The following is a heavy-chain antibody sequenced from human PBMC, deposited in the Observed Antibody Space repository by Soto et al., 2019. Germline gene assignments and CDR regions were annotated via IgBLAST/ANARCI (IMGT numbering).Heavy chain of an antibody. CDR2: ICSGGST. CDR3: ARASYYDFWSGYSSFDY. V-gene: IGHV3-53*04. CDR1: GFTVSSNY. J-gene: IGHJ4*02. D-gene: IGHD3-3*01. Sequence: GGSLRLSCAASGFTVSSNYMSWVRQAPGKGLEWVSVICSGGSTYYADSVKGRFTISRHNSKNTLYLQMNSLRAEDTAVYYCARASYYDFWSGYSSFDYWGQGTLVTVSS.